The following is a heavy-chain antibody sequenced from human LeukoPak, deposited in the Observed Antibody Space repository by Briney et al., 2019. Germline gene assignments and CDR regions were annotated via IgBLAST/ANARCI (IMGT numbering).Heavy chain of an antibody. CDR2: ISYDGSNK. D-gene: IGHD6-19*01. CDR3: ARDGAVAGTSDRWFDP. V-gene: IGHV3-30*04. CDR1: GFTFSSYA. Sequence: GGSLRLSCAASGFTFSSYAMHWVRQAPGKGLEWVAVISYDGSNKYYADSVKGRFTISRDNSKNTLYLQMNSLRAEDTAVYYCARDGAVAGTSDRWFDPWGQGTLVTVSS. J-gene: IGHJ5*02.